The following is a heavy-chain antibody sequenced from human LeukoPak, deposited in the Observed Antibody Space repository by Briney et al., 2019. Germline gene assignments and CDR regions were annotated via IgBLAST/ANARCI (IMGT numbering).Heavy chain of an antibody. D-gene: IGHD2-2*01. CDR2: IYPGDSDT. CDR1: GYSFTSYW. CDR3: ARQELDCSSTSCRDY. Sequence: GESLKISCKGSGYSFTSYWIGWVRQMPRKGLEWMGIIYPGDSDTRYSPSFQGQVTISADKSISTAYLQWSSLKASDTAMYYCARQELDCSSTSCRDYWGQGTLVTVSS. J-gene: IGHJ4*02. V-gene: IGHV5-51*01.